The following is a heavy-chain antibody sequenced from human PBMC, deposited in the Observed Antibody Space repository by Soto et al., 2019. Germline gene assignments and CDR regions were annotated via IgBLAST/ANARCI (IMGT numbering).Heavy chain of an antibody. CDR1: GFSVSENH. CDR2: IYSIYGRSRT. CDR3: ARADRSAFDV. V-gene: IGHV3-66*01. Sequence: EEQLVESGGGLVQLGGSLRLSCAASGFSVSENHMSWVRHAPGKGLEWVSTIYSIYGRSRTCYADSVEGRFTISRDTSKNTLSLQMNTLSAEDTAVYYCARADRSAFDVWGHGAMVTVSS. J-gene: IGHJ3*01.